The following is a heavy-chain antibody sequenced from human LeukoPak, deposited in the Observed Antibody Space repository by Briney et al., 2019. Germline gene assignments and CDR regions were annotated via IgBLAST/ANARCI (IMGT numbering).Heavy chain of an antibody. CDR1: GGTFSSYA. CDR3: ARDWAYYFDY. V-gene: IGHV1-69*13. J-gene: IGHJ4*02. Sequence: SVNVSCKASGGTFSSYAISWVRQAPGQGLEWMGGIIPIFGTANYAQKFQGRVTITADESTSTAYMELSSLRSEDTAVYYYARDWAYYFDYWGQGTLVTVSS. D-gene: IGHD3-16*01. CDR2: IIPIFGTA.